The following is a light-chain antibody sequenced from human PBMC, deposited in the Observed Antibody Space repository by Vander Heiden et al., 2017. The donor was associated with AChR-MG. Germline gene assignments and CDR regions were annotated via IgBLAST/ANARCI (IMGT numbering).Light chain of an antibody. V-gene: IGKV4-1*01. Sequence: DIVMTQSPDSLAVSLGERATINCKSSQSDLHNSNIRVGLAWYQQKPGQPPERLIYWASIRESWVPDRFSGSGSGAEFTLTISSLQAEDVAVYYCQQHHSTPPTFGQGTRVEIK. CDR2: WAS. CDR3: QQHHSTPPT. CDR1: QSDLHNSNIRVG. J-gene: IGKJ1*01.